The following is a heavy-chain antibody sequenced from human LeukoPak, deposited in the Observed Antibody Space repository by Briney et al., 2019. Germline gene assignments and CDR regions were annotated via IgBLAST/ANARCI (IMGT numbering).Heavy chain of an antibody. J-gene: IGHJ5*02. D-gene: IGHD2-15*01. CDR2: IITIFGKA. V-gene: IGHV1-69*13. Sequence: GASLKVSSKASGGTFRSYAISCRRQAPGQGLERMGVIITIFGKANYAQKFQGRVTTTADESTSTAYLERSRLRSEDTVVYYCARREGSGFVVVVAATTRGGFDPWGQGTLVTVSS. CDR3: ARREGSGFVVVVAATTRGGFDP. CDR1: GGTFRSYA.